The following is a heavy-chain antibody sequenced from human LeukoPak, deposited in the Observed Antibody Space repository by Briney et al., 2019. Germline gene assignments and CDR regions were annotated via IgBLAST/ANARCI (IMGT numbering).Heavy chain of an antibody. CDR3: ARASDGYSSGWESYYYMDV. V-gene: IGHV1-69*13. CDR1: GGTFSSDA. D-gene: IGHD6-19*01. CDR2: IIPIFGTA. J-gene: IGHJ6*03. Sequence: ASVKVSCKASGGTFSSDAISWVRQAPEQGLEWMGGIIPIFGTANYAQKFQGRVTITADESTSTAYMELSSLRSEDTAVYYCARASDGYSSGWESYYYMDVWGKGTTVTVSS.